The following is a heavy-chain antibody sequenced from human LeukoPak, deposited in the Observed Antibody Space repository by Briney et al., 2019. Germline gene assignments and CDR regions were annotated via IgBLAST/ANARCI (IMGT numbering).Heavy chain of an antibody. CDR3: AKDPSYYYDSSGYYPWYFDY. J-gene: IGHJ4*02. CDR2: ISGSGGST. CDR1: GFTFSSYA. D-gene: IGHD3-22*01. Sequence: GGSLRLSCAVSGFTFSSYAMSWVRQAPGKGLEWVTAISGSGGSTYYADSVKGRFTISRDNSKNALYLQMNILRAEDTAVYYCAKDPSYYYDSSGYYPWYFDYWGQGTLVTVS. V-gene: IGHV3-23*01.